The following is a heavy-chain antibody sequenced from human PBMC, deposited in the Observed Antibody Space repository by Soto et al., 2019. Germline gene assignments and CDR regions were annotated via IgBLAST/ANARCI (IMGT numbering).Heavy chain of an antibody. CDR3: ASSGCYDSSGNNWFDP. Sequence: GGSLRLSCAASGFTFSSYSMNWVRQAPGKGLEWVSYISSSSSTIYYADSVKGRFTISRDNAKNSLYLQMNSLRDEDTAVYYCASSGCYDSSGNNWFDPWGQGTLVTVSS. J-gene: IGHJ5*02. D-gene: IGHD3-22*01. V-gene: IGHV3-48*02. CDR1: GFTFSSYS. CDR2: ISSSSSTI.